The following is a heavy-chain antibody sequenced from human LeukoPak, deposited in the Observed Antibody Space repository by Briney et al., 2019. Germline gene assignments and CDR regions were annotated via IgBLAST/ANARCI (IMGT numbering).Heavy chain of an antibody. J-gene: IGHJ3*02. Sequence: GGSLRPSCAASGFTVSSNYMSWVRQAPGKGLEWVSVIYSGGSTYYADSVKGRFTISRDNSKNTLYLQMNSLRAEDTAVYYCASHRYSGWTGRAFDIWGQGTMVTVSS. CDR1: GFTVSSNY. V-gene: IGHV3-53*01. D-gene: IGHD6-19*01. CDR2: IYSGGST. CDR3: ASHRYSGWTGRAFDI.